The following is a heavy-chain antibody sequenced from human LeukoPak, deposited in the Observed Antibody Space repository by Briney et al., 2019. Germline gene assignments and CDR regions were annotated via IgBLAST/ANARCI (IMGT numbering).Heavy chain of an antibody. V-gene: IGHV3-66*01. D-gene: IGHD2-2*02. Sequence: GWSLRLSCAASAFTFSSYEMTWVRQAPGKGLEWVSVIYSGGSTYYADSAKGRFTISRDNSKNTLYLQMNSLRAEDTAVYYCARGVPAAISPFDYWGQGTLVTVSS. CDR3: ARGVPAAISPFDY. CDR1: AFTFSSYE. J-gene: IGHJ4*02. CDR2: IYSGGST.